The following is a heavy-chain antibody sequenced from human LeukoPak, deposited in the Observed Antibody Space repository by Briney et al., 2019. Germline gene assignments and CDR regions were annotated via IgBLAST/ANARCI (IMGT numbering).Heavy chain of an antibody. Sequence: GASVKVSCKASGYTFTSYDINWVRQATGQGLEWMGWMNPNSGNTGYAQKFQGRVTMTRNTSISTAYMELSSLRSEDTAVYYCARDSSGYYHGGYYYYGMDVWGQGTTVTVSS. D-gene: IGHD3-22*01. CDR1: GYTFTSYD. V-gene: IGHV1-8*01. CDR3: ARDSSGYYHGGYYYYGMDV. J-gene: IGHJ6*02. CDR2: MNPNSGNT.